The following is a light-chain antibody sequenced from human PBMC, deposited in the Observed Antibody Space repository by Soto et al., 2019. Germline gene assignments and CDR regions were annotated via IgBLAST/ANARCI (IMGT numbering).Light chain of an antibody. V-gene: IGKV3-15*01. CDR3: QQYYDWPIT. CDR1: QSISSL. CDR2: SAS. J-gene: IGKJ5*01. Sequence: DIVLTQSPAPLSVSPGERATLSCMASQSISSLLAWYQQKPGQAPRPIIYSASTRATGIPARFSGSGSGADCTLTISSLQSEDVAVYYCQQYYDWPITLGQGTRLEIK.